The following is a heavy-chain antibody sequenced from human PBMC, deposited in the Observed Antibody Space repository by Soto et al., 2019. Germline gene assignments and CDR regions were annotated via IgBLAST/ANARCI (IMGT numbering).Heavy chain of an antibody. CDR1: GYTFTSYG. Sequence: VASVKVSCKASGYTFTSYGISWVRQAPGQGLEWMGWISAYNGNTNYAQKLQGRVTMTTDTSTSTAYMELRSLRSDDTAVYYCARLHCSGGSCYSDPWFDPWGQGTLVTVSS. CDR2: ISAYNGNT. D-gene: IGHD2-15*01. CDR3: ARLHCSGGSCYSDPWFDP. V-gene: IGHV1-18*01. J-gene: IGHJ5*02.